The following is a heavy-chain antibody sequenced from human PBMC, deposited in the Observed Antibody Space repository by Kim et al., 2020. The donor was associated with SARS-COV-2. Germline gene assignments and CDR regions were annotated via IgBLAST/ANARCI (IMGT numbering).Heavy chain of an antibody. Sequence: VKGRFTISRDNSKNTLYLQMNSLSAEDTAVYYCAKFSTYYYESTGYYFDFWGQGTLVTVSS. J-gene: IGHJ4*02. D-gene: IGHD3-22*01. V-gene: IGHV3-23*01. CDR3: AKFSTYYYESTGYYFDF.